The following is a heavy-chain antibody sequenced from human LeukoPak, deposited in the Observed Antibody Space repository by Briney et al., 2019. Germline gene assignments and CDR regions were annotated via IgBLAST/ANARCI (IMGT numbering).Heavy chain of an antibody. CDR1: GFTFSSHS. D-gene: IGHD3-16*01. Sequence: GGSLRLSCAASGFTFSSHSMNWVRQAPGKGLEWVSYISSSSSTIYYADSVKGRFTISRDNAKNSLYLQMNSLRAEDTAVYYCARGAHYYEDWGQGTLVTVSS. CDR2: ISSSSSTI. CDR3: ARGAHYYED. J-gene: IGHJ4*02. V-gene: IGHV3-48*01.